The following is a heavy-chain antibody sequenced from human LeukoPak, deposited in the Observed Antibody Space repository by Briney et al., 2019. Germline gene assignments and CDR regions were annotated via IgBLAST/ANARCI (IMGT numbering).Heavy chain of an antibody. CDR1: GYTFTSYA. J-gene: IGHJ6*03. CDR3: ARGPGGTIFPGAVFYYYYYYYMGV. CDR2: SNAGNGNT. D-gene: IGHD3-3*01. V-gene: IGHV1-3*02. Sequence: ASVKVSCKASGYTFTSYAMHWVRQAPGQRLEWMGWSNAGNGNTKYSQEFQGRVTMTTDTSTSTAYMELRSLRSDDTAVYYCARGPGGTIFPGAVFYYYYYYYMGVWGKGTTVTVSS.